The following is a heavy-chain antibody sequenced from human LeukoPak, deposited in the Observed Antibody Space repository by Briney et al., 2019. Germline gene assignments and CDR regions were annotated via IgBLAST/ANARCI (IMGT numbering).Heavy chain of an antibody. CDR3: ARGSGGYGYRGI. CDR2: INHSGST. D-gene: IGHD5-18*01. V-gene: IGHV4-34*01. J-gene: IGHJ3*02. CDR1: GGSFRGDY. Sequence: SETLSLTSALYGGSFRGDYWSWIPQPPGQGVGGSGEINHSGSTTYNPSVKSRVTISVDTSKNQFSLKLSSVTAADTAVYYCARGSGGYGYRGIWGQGTMVTVSS.